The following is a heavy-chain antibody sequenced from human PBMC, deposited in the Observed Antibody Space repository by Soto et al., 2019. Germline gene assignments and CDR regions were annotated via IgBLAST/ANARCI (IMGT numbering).Heavy chain of an antibody. D-gene: IGHD6-6*01. V-gene: IGHV3-53*01. J-gene: IGHJ4*02. CDR3: ALLHTSSGDY. CDR1: GFTVSSNY. CDR2: IYSDGST. Sequence: EVLLVESGGGLMQPGGSPRLSCAASGFTVSSNYMNWVRQAPGKGLEWVSVIYSDGSTYYTDSVKGRFTISRDNSKNTLYLQMDSLRAEDTAVYYCALLHTSSGDYWGQGTLVTVSS.